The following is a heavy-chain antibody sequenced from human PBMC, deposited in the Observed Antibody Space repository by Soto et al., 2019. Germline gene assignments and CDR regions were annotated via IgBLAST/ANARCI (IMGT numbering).Heavy chain of an antibody. V-gene: IGHV3-23*01. CDR3: ARGGREWLTPFVY. Sequence: PGGSLRLSCAASGFTFSNYAMNWVRQAPGKGLEWVASIIGSSDSTFYADSVKGRFSISRDNSLNTLYLQMNSLRAEDTALYFCARGGREWLTPFVYWGQGTPVTVSS. CDR2: IIGSSDST. J-gene: IGHJ4*02. CDR1: GFTFSNYA. D-gene: IGHD6-19*01.